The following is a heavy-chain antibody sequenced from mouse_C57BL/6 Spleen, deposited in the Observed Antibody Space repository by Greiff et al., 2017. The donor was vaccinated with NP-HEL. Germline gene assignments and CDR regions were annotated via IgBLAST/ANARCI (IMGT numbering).Heavy chain of an antibody. Sequence: QVQLQQPGAELVRPGSSVKLSCKASGYTFTSYWMHWVKQRPIQGLEWIGDIYPGSGSTNYNEKFKSKATLTVDTSSSTAYMQLSSLTSEDSAVYYCARSAYYSNYGAMDYWGQGTSVTVSS. V-gene: IGHV1-55*01. CDR3: ARSAYYSNYGAMDY. D-gene: IGHD2-5*01. CDR2: IYPGSGST. J-gene: IGHJ4*01. CDR1: GYTFTSYW.